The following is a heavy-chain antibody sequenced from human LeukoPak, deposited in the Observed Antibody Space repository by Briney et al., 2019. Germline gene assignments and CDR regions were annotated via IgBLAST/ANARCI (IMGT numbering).Heavy chain of an antibody. D-gene: IGHD2-2*01. J-gene: IGHJ3*02. V-gene: IGHV4-39*01. Sequence: PSETLSLTCTVSGGPISSSSHYWGWIRPPPGKGLEWIGTIYYSGSTDYNPSLKSRVTISVDTSKSQFSLNLRSVTAADTAVYYCARRPLCSSTTCWSFDIWGQGTMVTVSS. CDR1: GGPISSSSHY. CDR3: ARRPLCSSTTCWSFDI. CDR2: IYYSGST.